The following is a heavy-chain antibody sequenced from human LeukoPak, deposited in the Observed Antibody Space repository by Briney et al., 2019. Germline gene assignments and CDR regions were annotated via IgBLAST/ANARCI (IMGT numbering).Heavy chain of an antibody. CDR1: GFTFSSSW. J-gene: IGHJ4*02. D-gene: IGHD4-11*01. Sequence: GGSLRLSCAASGFTFSSSWMHWVRQAPGKGLEWVAVIPYDGSNKYYADSVKGRFTISRDNSKNTLYLQMNSLRAEDTAVYYCSTVTTEYYFDYWGQGTLVTVSS. CDR3: STVTTEYYFDY. V-gene: IGHV3-30-3*01. CDR2: IPYDGSNK.